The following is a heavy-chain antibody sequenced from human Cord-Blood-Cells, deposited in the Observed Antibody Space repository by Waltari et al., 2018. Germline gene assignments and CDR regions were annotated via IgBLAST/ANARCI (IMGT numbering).Heavy chain of an antibody. CDR3: ARDAEIIRPYYDFLSGYYTGAFDI. J-gene: IGHJ3*02. Sequence: QVQLVQSGAEVKKPGASVKVSCKASGYTFTRYAMHWVRQAPGQRLEWMGWINAGKCKTKYSQKFQGRVTITRDTSASTAYMELSSLRSEDTAVYYCARDAEIIRPYYDFLSGYYTGAFDIWGQGTMVTVSS. CDR1: GYTFTRYA. D-gene: IGHD3-3*01. CDR2: INAGKCKT. V-gene: IGHV1-3*01.